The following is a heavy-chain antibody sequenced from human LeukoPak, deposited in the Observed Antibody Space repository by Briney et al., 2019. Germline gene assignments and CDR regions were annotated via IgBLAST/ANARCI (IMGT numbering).Heavy chain of an antibody. CDR2: INPNSGGT. D-gene: IGHD3-9*01. Sequence: ASVKVSCNASGYTFTGYYIHWVRQAPGQGLEWLGWINPNSGGTNYAQKFQGRVTMTRDTSINTVYMELSRLRSEDTAVYYCATVGGLDILTGYPRDYWGQGTLVTVSS. CDR3: ATVGGLDILTGYPRDY. V-gene: IGHV1-2*02. J-gene: IGHJ4*02. CDR1: GYTFTGYY.